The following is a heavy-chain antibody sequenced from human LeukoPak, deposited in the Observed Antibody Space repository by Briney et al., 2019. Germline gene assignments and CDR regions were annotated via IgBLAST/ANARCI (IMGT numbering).Heavy chain of an antibody. J-gene: IGHJ4*02. CDR1: GRPFSSYA. CDR3: ARVAQMPRLFDY. Sequence: SVKVPCKASGRPFSSYAISWVRQAPGQGLEWMGGIISIFGTANYAQKFQGRVTITADESTSTAYMELSSLRSEDTAVYYCARVAQMPRLFDYWGQGTLVTVSS. CDR2: IISIFGTA. D-gene: IGHD2-2*01. V-gene: IGHV1-69*01.